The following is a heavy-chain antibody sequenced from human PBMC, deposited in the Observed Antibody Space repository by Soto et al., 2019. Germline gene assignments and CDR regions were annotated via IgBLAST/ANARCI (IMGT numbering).Heavy chain of an antibody. D-gene: IGHD3-10*01. CDR2: IYYSGST. Sequence: SETLSLTCTVSGGSISSGGYYWSWIRQHPGKGLEWIGYIYYSGSTYYNPSLKSRVTISVDTSKNQFSLKLSSVTAADTAVYYCARDRRANYYGSGSYFDYWGQGTLVTVSS. CDR3: ARDRRANYYGSGSYFDY. CDR1: GGSISSGGYY. V-gene: IGHV4-31*03. J-gene: IGHJ4*02.